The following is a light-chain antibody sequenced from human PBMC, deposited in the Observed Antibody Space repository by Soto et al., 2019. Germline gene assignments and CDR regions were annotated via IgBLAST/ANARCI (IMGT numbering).Light chain of an antibody. CDR1: SSNIGAGYD. J-gene: IGLJ1*01. CDR2: GNS. Sequence: QSVLTQPPSVSGAPGQRVTISCTGSSSNIGAGYDVHWYQQLPGTAPKLLIYGNSNRPSGVPDRFSGSKSGTSASLAITGLLAEDEADYYCQSYDSSLSVLYVFGTGTKLTVL. CDR3: QSYDSSLSVLYV. V-gene: IGLV1-40*01.